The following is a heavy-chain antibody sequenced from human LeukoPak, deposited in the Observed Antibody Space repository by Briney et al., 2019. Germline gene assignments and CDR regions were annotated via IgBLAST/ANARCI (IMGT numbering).Heavy chain of an antibody. D-gene: IGHD2-2*01. CDR2: ISGYNGNT. CDR3: ARDNSSSCRVN. V-gene: IGHV1-18*01. Sequence: GAPVKVSCKTSVYTFASYGVSWVRQAPGQGLEWMGWISGYNGNTNYAQKYRGRVTMTTDTSTSTVYMELRRLRSDAKAGHYCARDNSSSCRVNWGQGTLVSVSS. J-gene: IGHJ4*02. CDR1: VYTFASYG.